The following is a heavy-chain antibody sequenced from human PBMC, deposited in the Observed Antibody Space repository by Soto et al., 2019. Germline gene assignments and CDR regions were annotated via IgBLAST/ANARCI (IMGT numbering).Heavy chain of an antibody. CDR2: IFSNDEK. V-gene: IGHV2-26*01. D-gene: IGHD3-22*01. CDR3: ARITVPTYYYDSSGRWYFDY. Sequence: QVTLKESGPVLVKPTETLTLTCTVSGFSLSNARMGVSWIRQPPGKALEWLAHIFSNDEKSYSTSLKSRLTISKDTSKSQVVLTMTNMDPVDTATYYCARITVPTYYYDSSGRWYFDYWGQGTLVTVSS. CDR1: GFSLSNARMG. J-gene: IGHJ4*02.